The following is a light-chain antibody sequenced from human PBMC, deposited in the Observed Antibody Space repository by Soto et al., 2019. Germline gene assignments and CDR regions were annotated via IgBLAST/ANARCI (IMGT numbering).Light chain of an antibody. CDR3: GAWDTSLRAVV. CDR2: DNY. J-gene: IGLJ2*01. V-gene: IGLV1-51*01. CDR1: SSNIGKNY. Sequence: QSVLTQPPSVCAAPGQKVIISCSGTSSNIGKNYVFWYQQFPGTAPKLLIYDNYKRPSGIPDRFSVSKSGASATLAITGLHTGDEADYYCGAWDTSLRAVVFGGGTKLTVL.